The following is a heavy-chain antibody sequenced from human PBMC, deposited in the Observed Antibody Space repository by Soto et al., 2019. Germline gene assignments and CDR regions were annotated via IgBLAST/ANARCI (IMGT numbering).Heavy chain of an antibody. CDR2: INAGNGNT. J-gene: IGHJ4*02. V-gene: IGHV1-3*01. CDR3: ARDMGFGLSDY. D-gene: IGHD3-10*01. CDR1: GYTFTNYA. Sequence: QVQLVQSGAEVKKPGASVKVSCKASGYTFTNYAIDWVRQAPGQRLEWMGWINAGNGNTKYSQKFLGRVTITRDTSASTAYMELSSLRSDDTAVYYCARDMGFGLSDYWGQGILVTVSS.